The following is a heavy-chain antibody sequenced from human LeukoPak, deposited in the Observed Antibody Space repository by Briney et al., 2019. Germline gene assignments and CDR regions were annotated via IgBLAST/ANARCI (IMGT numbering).Heavy chain of an antibody. CDR1: GFTFSSYG. Sequence: QPGGSLRLSCAASGFTFSSYGMHWVRQAPGKGLEWVAVISYDGSNKYYADSVKGRFTISRDNSKNTLYLQMNSLRAEDTAVYYCAKLGYSSSSGAFDIWGQGTMVTVSS. V-gene: IGHV3-30*18. D-gene: IGHD6-6*01. J-gene: IGHJ3*02. CDR3: AKLGYSSSSGAFDI. CDR2: ISYDGSNK.